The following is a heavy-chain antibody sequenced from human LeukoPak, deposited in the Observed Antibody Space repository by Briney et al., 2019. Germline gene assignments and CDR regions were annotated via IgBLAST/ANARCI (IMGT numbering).Heavy chain of an antibody. V-gene: IGHV3-48*03. Sequence: GGSLRLSCAASGFTFSSYEMNWVRQGPGKGLEWVSHISSSGSTKYYADSVKGRFTISRDNAKKSLYLQMNSLRAEDTAVYYCARGWGEGGQGTLVTVS. CDR2: ISSSGSTK. J-gene: IGHJ4*02. CDR3: ARGWGE. CDR1: GFTFSSYE. D-gene: IGHD3-10*01.